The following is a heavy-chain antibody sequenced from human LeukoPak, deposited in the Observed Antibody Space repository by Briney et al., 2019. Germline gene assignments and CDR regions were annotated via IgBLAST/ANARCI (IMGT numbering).Heavy chain of an antibody. J-gene: IGHJ3*02. CDR2: INPSGGST. CDR3: AREGGLIVGAKRRAFDI. CDR1: GYTFTSYY. Sequence: GASVKVSCKASGYTFTSYYMHWVRQAPGRGLEWMGIINPSGGSTSYAQKFQGRVTMTRDTSTSTVYMELGSLRSEDTAVYYCAREGGLIVGAKRRAFDIWGQGTMVTVSS. V-gene: IGHV1-46*01. D-gene: IGHD1-26*01.